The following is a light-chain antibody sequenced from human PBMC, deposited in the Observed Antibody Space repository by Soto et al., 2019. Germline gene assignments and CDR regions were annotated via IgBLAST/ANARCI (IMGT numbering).Light chain of an antibody. Sequence: QSALTQPPSASGSPGQSVAISCTGTSSDVGGYNYVSWYQQHPGKAPKLMIYEVNKRPSGVPDRFSGSKSGNTAYLTVSGLQAEDEADYDCSSYAGSSNVFGTGTKLTVL. J-gene: IGLJ1*01. CDR2: EVN. V-gene: IGLV2-8*01. CDR3: SSYAGSSNV. CDR1: SSDVGGYNY.